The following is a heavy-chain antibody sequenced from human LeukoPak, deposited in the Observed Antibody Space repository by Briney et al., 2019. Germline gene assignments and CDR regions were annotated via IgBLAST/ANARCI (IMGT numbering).Heavy chain of an antibody. J-gene: IGHJ6*02. D-gene: IGHD2-15*01. Sequence: GGSVRLSCAASGFTFSSYAMSWVRQAPGKGLEWVSAISGSGGSTYYADSVKGRFTISRDNSKNTLYLQMNSLRAEDTAVYYCAKGTYCSGGSCLLVAFRDYYGMDVWGQGTTVTVSS. V-gene: IGHV3-23*01. CDR2: ISGSGGST. CDR3: AKGTYCSGGSCLLVAFRDYYGMDV. CDR1: GFTFSSYA.